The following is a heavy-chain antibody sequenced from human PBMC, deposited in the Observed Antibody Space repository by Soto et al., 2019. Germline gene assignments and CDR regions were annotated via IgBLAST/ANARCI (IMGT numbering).Heavy chain of an antibody. CDR2: IKSKADGETK. J-gene: IGHJ5*02. D-gene: IGHD2-15*01. Sequence: GGSLRLSCAASGFTFSSYSMNWVRQAPGKGLEWVGRIKSKADGETKDYGAPVRGRFTISRDDAKDTLYLQMNSLRIEDTAVYYCCVVKRLDQYSTSGYWFDPWGPGTLVTVSS. CDR3: CVVKRLDQYSTSGYWFDP. CDR1: GFTFSSYS. V-gene: IGHV3-15*07.